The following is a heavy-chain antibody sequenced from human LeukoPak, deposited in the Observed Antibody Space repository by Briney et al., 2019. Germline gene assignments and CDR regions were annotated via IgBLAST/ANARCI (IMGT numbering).Heavy chain of an antibody. Sequence: SETLSLTCTVSGGSISSYYWSWIRQPPGKGLDWIGYIYYSGSTNYNPSLKSRVTISVDTSKNQFSLKLSSVTAADTAVYYFARHLGLVVMDPRRPKIRVVAFDIWGQGTMVTVSS. CDR1: GGSISSYY. D-gene: IGHD2-15*01. CDR3: ARHLGLVVMDPRRPKIRVVAFDI. CDR2: IYYSGST. J-gene: IGHJ3*02. V-gene: IGHV4-59*08.